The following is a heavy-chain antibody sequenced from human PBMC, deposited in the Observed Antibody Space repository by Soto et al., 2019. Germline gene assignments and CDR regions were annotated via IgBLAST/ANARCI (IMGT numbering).Heavy chain of an antibody. CDR1: GGSISSGGYY. D-gene: IGHD3-22*01. J-gene: IGHJ1*01. Sequence: QVQLQESGPGLVKPSQTLSLTCTVSGGSISSGGYYWSWIRQHPGKGLEWIGYIYYSGSTYYNPSLKSRVTLSVDTSKNQFSLKLSSVTAADTDVYYCAIYDSSGSRGFQHWGQGTLVTVSS. CDR2: IYYSGST. V-gene: IGHV4-31*03. CDR3: AIYDSSGSRGFQH.